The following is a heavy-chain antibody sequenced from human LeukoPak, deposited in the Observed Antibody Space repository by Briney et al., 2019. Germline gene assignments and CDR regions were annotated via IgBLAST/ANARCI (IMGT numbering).Heavy chain of an antibody. J-gene: IGHJ6*02. CDR3: ARPLYYYYYGMDV. Sequence: SVKISCKASGGTFSSYAISWVRQAPGQGLEWMGRIIPILGIANYAQKFQGRVTITADKSTSTAYMELSSLRSEDTAVYYCARPLYYYYYGMDVWGQGTTVTVSS. V-gene: IGHV1-69*04. CDR1: GGTFSSYA. CDR2: IIPILGIA.